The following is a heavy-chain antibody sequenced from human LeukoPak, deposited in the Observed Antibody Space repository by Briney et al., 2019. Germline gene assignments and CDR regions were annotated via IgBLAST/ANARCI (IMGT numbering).Heavy chain of an antibody. V-gene: IGHV4-4*07. Sequence: PSETLSLTCTVSGGSISSYYWSWIRQPPGKGLEWIGRIYTSGSTNYNPSLKSRVTMSVDTSKNQFSLKLSSVTAADTAVYYCARVHSSYDPPYYYYYYMDVWGKGTTVTISS. D-gene: IGHD5-18*01. CDR1: GGSISSYY. CDR3: ARVHSSYDPPYYYYYYMDV. J-gene: IGHJ6*03. CDR2: IYTSGST.